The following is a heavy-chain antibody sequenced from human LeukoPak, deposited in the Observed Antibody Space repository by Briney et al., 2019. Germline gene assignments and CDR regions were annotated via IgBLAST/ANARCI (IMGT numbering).Heavy chain of an antibody. D-gene: IGHD2-8*01. CDR1: GYTFTGYY. CDR2: INPNSSGT. CDR3: AREAERYCTNGVCYPKNWFDP. J-gene: IGHJ5*02. Sequence: GASVKVSCKASGYTFTGYYIHWVRQAPGQGLEWMGWINPNSSGTNYAQKFQGRVTVTRDTSTSTHYMELSRLRSDDTAVYYCAREAERYCTNGVCYPKNWFDPWGQGTLVTVSS. V-gene: IGHV1-2*02.